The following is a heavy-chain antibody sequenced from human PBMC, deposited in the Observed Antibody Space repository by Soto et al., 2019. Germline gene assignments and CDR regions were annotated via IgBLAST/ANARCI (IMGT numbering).Heavy chain of an antibody. CDR1: GYTFTSYG. J-gene: IGHJ4*02. D-gene: IGHD5-12*01. V-gene: IGHV1-18*01. Sequence: ASVKVSCKASGYTFTSYGISWVRQAPGQGLEWMGWISAYNGNTNYAQKLQGRVTMTTDTSTSTAYMELRSLRSDDTAVYYCARGDILVATSNLCFDYWGQGTLVTVSS. CDR3: ARGDILVATSNLCFDY. CDR2: ISAYNGNT.